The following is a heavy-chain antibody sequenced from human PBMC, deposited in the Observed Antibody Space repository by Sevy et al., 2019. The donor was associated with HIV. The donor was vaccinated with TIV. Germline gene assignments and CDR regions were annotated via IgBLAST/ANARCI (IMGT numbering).Heavy chain of an antibody. Sequence: GESLKISCAASGFTFSNYAMNWVRQAPGKGLEGVSGISGSGGSGEKTNYADSVKGRFTISRDDSKNSLYLQLNSLRAEDTAIYYCARKYDSSGYFDYWGQGTLVTVSS. D-gene: IGHD3-22*01. CDR2: ISGSGGSGEKT. V-gene: IGHV3-23*01. J-gene: IGHJ4*02. CDR3: ARKYDSSGYFDY. CDR1: GFTFSNYA.